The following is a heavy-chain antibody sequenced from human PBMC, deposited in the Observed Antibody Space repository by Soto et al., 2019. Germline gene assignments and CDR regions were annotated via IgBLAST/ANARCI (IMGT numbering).Heavy chain of an antibody. CDR3: ARDRRELLRNYYYYYGMDV. J-gene: IGHJ6*02. CDR1: GGSISSYY. V-gene: IGHV4-59*01. D-gene: IGHD1-26*01. CDR2: IYYSGST. Sequence: PSETLSLTCTVSGGSISSYYWSWIRQPPGKGLEWIGYIYYSGSTNYNPSLKSRVTISVDTSKNQFSLKLSSVTAADTAVYYCARDRRELLRNYYYYYGMDVWGQGTTVTVSS.